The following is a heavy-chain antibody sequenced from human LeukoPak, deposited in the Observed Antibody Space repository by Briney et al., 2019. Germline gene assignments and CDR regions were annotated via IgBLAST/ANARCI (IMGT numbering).Heavy chain of an antibody. CDR1: GFTFSSYG. CDR2: IRYDGSNK. D-gene: IGHD3-22*01. J-gene: IGHJ4*02. Sequence: GGSLRLSCAASGFTFSSYGMHWVRQAPGKGLEWVAFIRYDGSNKYYADSVKGRFTISRDNSKNTLYLQMNSLRAEDTAVYYCAKASTPYYDSSPYDYWGQGTLVTVSS. CDR3: AKASTPYYDSSPYDY. V-gene: IGHV3-30*02.